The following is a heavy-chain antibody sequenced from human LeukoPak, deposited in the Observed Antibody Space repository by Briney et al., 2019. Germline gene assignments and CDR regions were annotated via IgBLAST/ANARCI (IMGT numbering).Heavy chain of an antibody. CDR3: ARVGYLERNWFDP. CDR2: IDYSGST. V-gene: IGHV4-39*07. CDR1: GGSISSSSYY. J-gene: IGHJ5*02. D-gene: IGHD1-1*01. Sequence: SETLSLTCTVSGGSISSSSYYWDWIRQPPGKGLEWIGNIDYSGSTYYNPSLKSRVTISVDTSKNQFSLKLSSVTAADTAVYYCARVGYLERNWFDPWGQGTLVTVSS.